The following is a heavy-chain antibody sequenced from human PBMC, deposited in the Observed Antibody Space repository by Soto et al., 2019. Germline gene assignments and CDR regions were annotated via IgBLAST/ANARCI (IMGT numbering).Heavy chain of an antibody. D-gene: IGHD3-10*01. V-gene: IGHV3-7*03. CDR1: GFTFSTYY. CDR3: SRENWFQDY. Sequence: DVQLVESGGGLVQPGGSLRLSCAASGFTFSTYYMTWVRQAPGKGLEWVASIKNDGSEQYYVDSVKGRFTISRDNAKNSLYLQINSLRAGDTALYYCSRENWFQDYWGQGTRVTVSS. CDR2: IKNDGSEQ. J-gene: IGHJ4*02.